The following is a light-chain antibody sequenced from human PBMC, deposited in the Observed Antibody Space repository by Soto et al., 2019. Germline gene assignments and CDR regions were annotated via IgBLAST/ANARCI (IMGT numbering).Light chain of an antibody. V-gene: IGLV2-14*03. CDR2: HVT. Sequence: QSVMTQPASVSGAPGQSIIIFCIGTSSDIGHYDYVSRYQQHPGKDPKLMIYHVTYRPSGVSNRYSGSKSGNSASLTISGLQADDEADYYCCSLTTSHTYVFGSGTKV. CDR3: CSLTTSHTYV. CDR1: SSDIGHYDY. J-gene: IGLJ1*01.